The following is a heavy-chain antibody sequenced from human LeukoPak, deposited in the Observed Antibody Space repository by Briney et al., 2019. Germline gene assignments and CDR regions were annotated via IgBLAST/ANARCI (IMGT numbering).Heavy chain of an antibody. D-gene: IGHD2-2*01. Sequence: GGSLRLSCAASGFTFSSYAMSWVRQAPGKGLEWVSAISGSGGSTYYADSVKGRFTISRDNSKTTLYLQMNSLRAEDTAVYYCAKALTKATDYMDVWGKGTMVTVSS. CDR1: GFTFSSYA. CDR3: AKALTKATDYMDV. V-gene: IGHV3-23*01. CDR2: ISGSGGST. J-gene: IGHJ6*03.